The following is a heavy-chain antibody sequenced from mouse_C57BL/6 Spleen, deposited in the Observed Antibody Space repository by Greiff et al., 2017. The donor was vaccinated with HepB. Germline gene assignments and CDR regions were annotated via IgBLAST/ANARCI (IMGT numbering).Heavy chain of an antibody. CDR3: ARFYYGSEDYFDY. Sequence: VQLQQPGAELVRPGSSVKLSCKASGYTFTSYWMHWVKQRPIQGLEWIGNIDPSDSETPYNQKFKDKATLTVDKSSSTAYMQLSSLTSEDSAVYYCARFYYGSEDYFDYWGQGTTLTVSS. CDR1: GYTFTSYW. J-gene: IGHJ2*01. CDR2: IDPSDSET. V-gene: IGHV1-52*01. D-gene: IGHD1-1*01.